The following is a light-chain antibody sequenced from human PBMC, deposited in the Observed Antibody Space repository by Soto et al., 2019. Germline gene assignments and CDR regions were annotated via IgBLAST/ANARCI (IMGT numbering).Light chain of an antibody. CDR1: QSVNSNY. CDR2: EAS. V-gene: IGKV3-20*01. Sequence: EIVLTQSPGTLSLAPGERATLSCRASQSVNSNYFTWYQQIPGQAPRLLIYEASSRATGIPDRFSGSGSGTDFTLTISRLEPEDFAVYYCQQYRTFGQGTKVDIK. CDR3: QQYRT. J-gene: IGKJ1*01.